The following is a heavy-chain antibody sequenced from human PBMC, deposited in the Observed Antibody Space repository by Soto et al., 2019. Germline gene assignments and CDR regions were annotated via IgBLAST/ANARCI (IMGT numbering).Heavy chain of an antibody. V-gene: IGHV3-11*01. D-gene: IGHD4-17*01. Sequence: GGSLRLSCAASGFTFSDYYMSWIRQAPGKGLEWVSYISSSGSTIYYADSVKGRFTISRDNAKNSLYLQMNSLRAEDTAMYYCARADDYGDPYYFDYWGQGTLVTVSS. CDR3: ARADDYGDPYYFDY. CDR1: GFTFSDYY. J-gene: IGHJ4*02. CDR2: ISSSGSTI.